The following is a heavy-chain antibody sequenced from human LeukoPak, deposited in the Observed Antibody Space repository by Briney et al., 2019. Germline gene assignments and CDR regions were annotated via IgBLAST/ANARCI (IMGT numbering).Heavy chain of an antibody. Sequence: PSETLSLTCTVSGDSISTYYWSWIRQPPGRGLEWIAYIYYSGTTKYNPALQSRVTISVDTSNNQFSLKLSSVTAADTAVYYCARHGGSYFPYWGQGTLVTVSS. J-gene: IGHJ4*02. D-gene: IGHD1-26*01. CDR3: ARHGGSYFPY. V-gene: IGHV4-59*08. CDR2: IYYSGTT. CDR1: GDSISTYY.